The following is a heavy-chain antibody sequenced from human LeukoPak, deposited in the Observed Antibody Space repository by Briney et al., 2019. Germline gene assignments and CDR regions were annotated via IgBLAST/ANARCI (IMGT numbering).Heavy chain of an antibody. V-gene: IGHV1-2*06. CDR3: ASITGTTEPRDY. CDR1: GYTFTSYY. J-gene: IGHJ4*02. D-gene: IGHD1-7*01. Sequence: ASVKVSCKASGYTFTSYYMHWVRQAPGQGLEWMGRINPNSGGTNYAQKFQGRVTMTRDTSISTAYMELSRLRSDDTAVYYCASITGTTEPRDYWGQGTLVTVSS. CDR2: INPNSGGT.